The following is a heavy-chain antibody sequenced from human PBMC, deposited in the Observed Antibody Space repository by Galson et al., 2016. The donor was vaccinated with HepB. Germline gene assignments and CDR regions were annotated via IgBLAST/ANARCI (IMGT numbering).Heavy chain of an antibody. D-gene: IGHD6-19*01. J-gene: IGHJ3*02. CDR1: GGSISSYY. Sequence: SETLSLTCTVAGGSISSYYWSWIRQPPGKGLEWIGYIYYSGGTDYNPSLKSRVTISIDSSKTQFSLKLTSVTAADTAVYFCARDRFNSGWYGVRAVDIWGQGTMVIVSS. V-gene: IGHV4-59*01. CDR3: ARDRFNSGWYGVRAVDI. CDR2: IYYSGGT.